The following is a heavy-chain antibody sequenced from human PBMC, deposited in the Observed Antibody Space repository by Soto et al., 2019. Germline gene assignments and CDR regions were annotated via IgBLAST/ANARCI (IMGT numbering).Heavy chain of an antibody. V-gene: IGHV3-30-3*01. J-gene: IGHJ2*01. CDR3: FFQAEDGVGACSTVSAFLLQRTTDL. Sequence: GKGLEWVAVISYDGSNKYYAYSVKGRLTISRDNSKNTLYLQMNSLRAEDTAVYYFFFQAEDGVGACSTVSAFLLQRTTDL. CDR2: ISYDGSNK. D-gene: IGHD2-21*01.